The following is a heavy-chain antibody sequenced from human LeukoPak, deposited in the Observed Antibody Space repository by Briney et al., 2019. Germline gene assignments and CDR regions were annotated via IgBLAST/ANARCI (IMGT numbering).Heavy chain of an antibody. D-gene: IGHD3-10*01. J-gene: IGHJ3*02. CDR3: ARLSGSFDI. Sequence: PGGSLRLSCAASGFTFTNYAMAWVRQAPGEGLEWVSAFGGGAAYYADSVKGRFTVSRDNSKNTLYLQLNSLRADDTAVYYCARLSGSFDIWGQGTMVTVSS. CDR2: FGGGAA. V-gene: IGHV3-23*01. CDR1: GFTFTNYA.